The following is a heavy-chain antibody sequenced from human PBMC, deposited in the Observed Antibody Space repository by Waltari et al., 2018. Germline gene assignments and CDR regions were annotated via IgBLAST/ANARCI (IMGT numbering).Heavy chain of an antibody. V-gene: IGHV2-5*01. CDR3: AHVNEEYDILTGYYYYGMDV. CDR2: IYWNDDK. D-gene: IGHD3-9*01. J-gene: IGHJ6*02. Sequence: QITLQESGPTLVTPTQTLTLTCPFPGSSLSTSGVGVGWIRQPPGKALEWLALIYWNDDKRYSPSLKSRLTITKDTSKNQVVLTMTNMDPVDTATYYCAHVNEEYDILTGYYYYGMDVLGQGTTVTVSS. CDR1: GSSLSTSGVG.